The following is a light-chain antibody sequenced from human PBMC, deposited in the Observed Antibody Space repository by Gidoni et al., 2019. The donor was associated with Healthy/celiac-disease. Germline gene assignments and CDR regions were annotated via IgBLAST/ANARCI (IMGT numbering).Light chain of an antibody. V-gene: IGKV3-15*01. J-gene: IGKJ4*01. CDR3: QQYNNWPPPLT. CDR2: GAS. Sequence: EIVMTQSPATLSVSPGERATLSCRASQSVSSNLAWYQPKPGQAPRLLIYGASSGSGTEFTRTISSLQSEDFAVYYCQQYNNWPPPLTFXGXTKVEIK. CDR1: QSVSSN.